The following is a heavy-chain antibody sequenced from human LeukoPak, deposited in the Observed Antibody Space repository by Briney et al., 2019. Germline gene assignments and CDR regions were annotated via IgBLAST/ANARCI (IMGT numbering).Heavy chain of an antibody. D-gene: IGHD3-9*01. CDR2: IYYSGST. CDR3: ARSKDILTGYCFDY. J-gene: IGHJ4*02. V-gene: IGHV4-59*01. Sequence: SETLSLTCTVSVGSISRYYWNWIRQPPGKGLEWIGFIYYSGSTNYNPSLKSRVTISVDTSKNQFSLKLSSVTAADTAVYYCARSKDILTGYCFDYWGQGTLVTVSS. CDR1: VGSISRYY.